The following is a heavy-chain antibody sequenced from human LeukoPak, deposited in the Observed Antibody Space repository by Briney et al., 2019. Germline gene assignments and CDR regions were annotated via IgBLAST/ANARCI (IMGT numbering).Heavy chain of an antibody. Sequence: GGSLRLSCAASGFTFSSYSMNWVRQAPGKGLEWVSSISSSSSYIYYADSVRGRLTISRDNAKNSLYLQMNSLRAEDTAVYYCAREAPTVTSKYDYWGQGTLVTVSS. V-gene: IGHV3-21*01. CDR1: GFTFSSYS. J-gene: IGHJ4*02. CDR2: ISSSSSYI. D-gene: IGHD4-17*01. CDR3: AREAPTVTSKYDY.